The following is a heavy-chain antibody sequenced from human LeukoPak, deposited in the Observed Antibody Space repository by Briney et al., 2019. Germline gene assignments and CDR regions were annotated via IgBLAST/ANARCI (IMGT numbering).Heavy chain of an antibody. D-gene: IGHD3-10*01. Sequence: GGSLRLSCAASGFTFSSYSMNWVRQAPGKGLEWVSCISSSSRTIYYADSVKGRFTISRDNAKNSLYLQMNSLRDEDTAVYYCAEVRSSAFDIWGQGTMVTVSS. V-gene: IGHV3-48*02. CDR2: ISSSSRTI. CDR1: GFTFSSYS. J-gene: IGHJ3*02. CDR3: AEVRSSAFDI.